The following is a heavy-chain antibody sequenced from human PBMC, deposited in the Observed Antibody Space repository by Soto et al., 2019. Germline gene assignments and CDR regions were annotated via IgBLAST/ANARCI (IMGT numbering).Heavy chain of an antibody. V-gene: IGHV1-2*04. J-gene: IGHJ3*02. Sequence: ASVKVSCKASGYTFTGSYMHWVRQAPGQGLEWMGWINPNSGGTNYAQKFQGWVTMTRDTSISTAYMELSRLRSDDTAVYYCARGSASSSWYFGAFDIWGQGTMVTVSS. CDR2: INPNSGGT. CDR1: GYTFTGSY. D-gene: IGHD6-13*01. CDR3: ARGSASSSWYFGAFDI.